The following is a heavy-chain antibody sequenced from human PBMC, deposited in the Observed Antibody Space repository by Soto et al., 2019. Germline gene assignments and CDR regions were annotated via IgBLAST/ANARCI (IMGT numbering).Heavy chain of an antibody. CDR2: ISYDGSNK. J-gene: IGHJ4*02. Sequence: GGSLRLSCAASGFTFSSYGMHWVRQAPGKGLEWVAVISYDGSNKYYADSVKGRFTISRDNSKNTLYLQMNSLRAEDTAVYYCAKAPHYDILTGYIHWGQGTLVTVSS. V-gene: IGHV3-30*18. CDR1: GFTFSSYG. D-gene: IGHD3-9*01. CDR3: AKAPHYDILTGYIH.